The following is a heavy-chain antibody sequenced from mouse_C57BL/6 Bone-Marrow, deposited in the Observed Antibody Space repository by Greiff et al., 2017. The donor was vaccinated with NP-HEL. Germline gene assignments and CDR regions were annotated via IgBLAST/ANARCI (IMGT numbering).Heavy chain of an antibody. J-gene: IGHJ2*01. Sequence: EVKLQESGPGLVKPSQSLSLTCSVTGYSITSGYYWNWIRQFPGNKLEWMGYISYDGSNNYNPSLKNRISITRDTSKNQFFLKLNSVTTEDTATYYCARRVRRRGFDYWGQGTTLTVSS. D-gene: IGHD2-1*01. CDR3: ARRVRRRGFDY. CDR1: GYSITSGYY. CDR2: ISYDGSN. V-gene: IGHV3-6*01.